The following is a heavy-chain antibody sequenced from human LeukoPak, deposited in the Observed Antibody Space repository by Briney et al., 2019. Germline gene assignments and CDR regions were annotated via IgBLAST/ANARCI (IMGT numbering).Heavy chain of an antibody. D-gene: IGHD6-13*01. V-gene: IGHV4-38-2*02. Sequence: PSETLSLTCTVSGGSISSYYWSWIRQPPGKGLEWIGSIYHSGSTYYNPSLKSRVTISVGTSKNQFSLKLSSVTAADTAVYYCARDPLGYSSSWYYRVPNDYWGQGTLVTVSS. CDR2: IYHSGST. J-gene: IGHJ4*02. CDR1: GGSISSYY. CDR3: ARDPLGYSSSWYYRVPNDY.